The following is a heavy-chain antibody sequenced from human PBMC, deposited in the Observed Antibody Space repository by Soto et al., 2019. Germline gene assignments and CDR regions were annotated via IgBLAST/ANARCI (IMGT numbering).Heavy chain of an antibody. V-gene: IGHV3-11*01. D-gene: IGHD3-22*01. CDR2: ISSSGNSI. Sequence: LRLSCAASGFTFSDYYMIWIRQAPGKGLEWVSYISSSGNSIYYADSVKGRFTISRDSAKNSLYLQMNSLRAEDTAVYYCARDYSDSSGFFGDYYGMDVWGQGTTVTVSS. CDR3: ARDYSDSSGFFGDYYGMDV. CDR1: GFTFSDYY. J-gene: IGHJ6*01.